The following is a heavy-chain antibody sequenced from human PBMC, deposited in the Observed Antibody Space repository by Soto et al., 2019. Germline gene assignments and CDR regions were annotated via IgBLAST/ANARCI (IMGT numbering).Heavy chain of an antibody. CDR3: ARAEQYSGRIFDY. J-gene: IGHJ5*01. D-gene: IGHD1-26*01. Sequence: SQTLSLTCAITGDSVSSNSAGWSWVRQSPSRGLEWLGRTYYRSKWYYEYAVSVRGRITINPDTSKNQYSLQLNSVTPEDTAVYFCARAEQYSGRIFDYCGQGTLVTVST. V-gene: IGHV6-1*01. CDR2: TYYRSKWYY. CDR1: GDSVSSNSAG.